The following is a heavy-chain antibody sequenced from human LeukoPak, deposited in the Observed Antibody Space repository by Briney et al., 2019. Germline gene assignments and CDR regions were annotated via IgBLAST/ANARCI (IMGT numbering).Heavy chain of an antibody. CDR1: GFIFSTYA. CDR3: ARDRHHRFGELFP. J-gene: IGHJ4*02. V-gene: IGHV3-30-3*01. Sequence: GGSLRLSCAASGFIFSTYAMYWVRQAPGKGLEWVAVISNDGSNKAYGDSVKGRFTISRDNAKNSLYPQMNSLRAEDTAVYYCARDRHHRFGELFPWGQGTLVTVSS. CDR2: ISNDGSNK. D-gene: IGHD3-10*01.